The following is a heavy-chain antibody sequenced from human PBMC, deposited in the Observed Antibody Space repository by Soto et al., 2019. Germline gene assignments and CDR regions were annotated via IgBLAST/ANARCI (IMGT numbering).Heavy chain of an antibody. CDR1: EFSFSSFE. CDR2: ISAGGSII. Sequence: DVQLVESGGALVQPGGSLRLSCAASEFSFSSFEMNWVRQAPGRGLEWVSYISAGGSIIYHEDSVKGRFIISRDNAKNSVYLQMNSLRAEDTGGSCCARDRRTTSEVVLDYWGQGTLVTVSA. D-gene: IGHD4-17*01. J-gene: IGHJ4*02. CDR3: ARDRRTTSEVVLDY. V-gene: IGHV3-48*03.